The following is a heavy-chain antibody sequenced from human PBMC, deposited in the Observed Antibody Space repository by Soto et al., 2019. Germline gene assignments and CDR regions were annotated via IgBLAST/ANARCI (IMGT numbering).Heavy chain of an antibody. D-gene: IGHD2-21*02. CDR1: GFTFSDSA. Sequence: GWSLRLSCAASGFTFSDSAMTLVRQAPAKGLEWVSTIRDSDSGGSTFYADSVKGRFTISREDSKNTLYLQMSSLRAEDTAMYYCSKVRVGTDVDFEYWGEGALVTVSS. V-gene: IGHV3-23*01. CDR2: IRDSDSGGST. CDR3: SKVRVGTDVDFEY. J-gene: IGHJ4*02.